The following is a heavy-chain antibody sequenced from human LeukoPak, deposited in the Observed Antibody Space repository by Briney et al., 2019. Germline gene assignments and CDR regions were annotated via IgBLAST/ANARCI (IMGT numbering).Heavy chain of an antibody. CDR2: INHSGST. CDR3: ASHFLFYDFWSGYYLGVFDY. Sequence: PSETLSLICAVCVGSFSGYYWSWIRQPPGKGLEWIGEINHSGSTNYNPSLKSRVTISVDTSKNQFSLKLSSVTAADTAVYYCASHFLFYDFWSGYYLGVFDYWGQGTLVTVSS. CDR1: VGSFSGYY. V-gene: IGHV4-34*01. D-gene: IGHD3-3*01. J-gene: IGHJ4*02.